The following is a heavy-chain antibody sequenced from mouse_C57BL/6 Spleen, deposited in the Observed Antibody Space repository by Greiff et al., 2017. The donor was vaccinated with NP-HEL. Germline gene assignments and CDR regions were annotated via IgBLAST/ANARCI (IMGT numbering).Heavy chain of an antibody. Sequence: QVKLQQPGAELVMPGASVKLSCKASGYPFTSYWMPWVKQRPGQGLEWIGEIDPSDSYTKYNQKFKGKSTLTLDKSSSTAYLQLSSLTSEDSAVYYCARSLTAQAHYFDYWGQGTTLTVSS. CDR2: IDPSDSYT. V-gene: IGHV1-69*01. J-gene: IGHJ2*01. CDR1: GYPFTSYW. CDR3: ARSLTAQAHYFDY. D-gene: IGHD3-2*02.